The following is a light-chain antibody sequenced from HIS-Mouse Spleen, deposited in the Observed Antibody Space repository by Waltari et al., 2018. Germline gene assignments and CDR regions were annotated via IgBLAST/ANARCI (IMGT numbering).Light chain of an antibody. Sequence: IRMTQSPSSLSASTGDRVTITCRASQGISSYLAGYQQKPGKAPKLLIYAASTLQSGVPSRFSGSGSGTDFTLTISCLQSEDFATYYCQQYYSYPRTFGQGTKVEIK. J-gene: IGKJ1*01. CDR1: QGISSY. CDR3: QQYYSYPRT. V-gene: IGKV1-8*01. CDR2: AAS.